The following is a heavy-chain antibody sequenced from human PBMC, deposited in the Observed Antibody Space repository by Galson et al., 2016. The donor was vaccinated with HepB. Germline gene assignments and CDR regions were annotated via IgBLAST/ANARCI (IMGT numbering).Heavy chain of an antibody. Sequence: SVKVSCKASGYTFINYAVHWVRQAPGQRPEWMGWVNVGNGNTKCSQKFQDRITITTDISATTAYMQLSSLRSEDTAVYYCATNQFCNNAVCYPYYFDYWGQGTLITVSS. CDR2: VNVGNGNT. V-gene: IGHV1-3*01. D-gene: IGHD2-8*01. J-gene: IGHJ4*02. CDR1: GYTFINYA. CDR3: ATNQFCNNAVCYPYYFDY.